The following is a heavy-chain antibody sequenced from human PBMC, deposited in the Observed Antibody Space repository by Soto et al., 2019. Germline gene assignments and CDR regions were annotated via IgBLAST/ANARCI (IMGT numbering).Heavy chain of an antibody. V-gene: IGHV4-39*02. J-gene: IGHJ4*02. CDR2: IYYSGST. CDR3: ARPGGSGWFYFDS. D-gene: IGHD6-13*01. Sequence: PSETLSLTCIVSGGSISGTIYCWGWIPQPPGKGLEWIGSIYYSGSTYYNPSLKSRVTISVDTSKNHFSLKLTSVTAADTAVYYCARPGGSGWFYFDSWGQGSQVTVS. CDR1: GGSISGTIYC.